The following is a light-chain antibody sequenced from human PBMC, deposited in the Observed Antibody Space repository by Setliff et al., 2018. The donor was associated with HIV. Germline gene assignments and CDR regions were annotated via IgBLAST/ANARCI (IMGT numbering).Light chain of an antibody. CDR2: DDS. J-gene: IGLJ1*01. V-gene: IGLV3-21*03. CDR1: DIGYKS. CDR3: QVWDNNGDFYV. Sequence: SYELTQPPSVSVAPGKTARITCGGSDIGYKSVHWYQQKPGQAPVLVVFDDSDRPSEIAERFSGSKSGNMATLTISRVEAGDEADYYCQVWDNNGDFYVFGSGTKVTVL.